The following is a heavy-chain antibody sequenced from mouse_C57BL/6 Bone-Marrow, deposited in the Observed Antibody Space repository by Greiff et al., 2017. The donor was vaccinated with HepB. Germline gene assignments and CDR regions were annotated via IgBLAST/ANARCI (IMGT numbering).Heavy chain of an antibody. J-gene: IGHJ2*01. CDR3: ARGGYYGSSYFDY. CDR1: GYTFTSYW. Sequence: QVQLQQPGAELVKPGASVKLSCKASGYTFTSYWMHWVKQRPGRGLEWIGRIDPNSGGTKYNENFKSKATLTVDKPSSTAYMQISSLTSEDSAVYYGARGGYYGSSYFDYWGQGTTLTVAS. D-gene: IGHD1-1*01. V-gene: IGHV1-72*01. CDR2: IDPNSGGT.